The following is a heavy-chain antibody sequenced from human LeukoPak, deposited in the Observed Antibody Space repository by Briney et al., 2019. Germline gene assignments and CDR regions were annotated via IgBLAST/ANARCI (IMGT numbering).Heavy chain of an antibody. CDR3: ARGYYGSGSYLHFDY. D-gene: IGHD3-10*01. V-gene: IGHV1-69*13. Sequence: SVKVSCKASGGTFSSYAISWVRQAPGQGLEWMGGIIPIFGTANYAQKFQGRVTITADESTSTAYMELSSLRSEDTAVYYCARGYYGSGSYLHFDYWGQGTLVTVSS. CDR2: IIPIFGTA. CDR1: GGTFSSYA. J-gene: IGHJ4*02.